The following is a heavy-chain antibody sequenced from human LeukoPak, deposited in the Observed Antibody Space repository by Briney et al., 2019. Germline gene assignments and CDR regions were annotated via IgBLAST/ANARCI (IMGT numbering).Heavy chain of an antibody. D-gene: IGHD2-15*01. CDR3: ARGRGYCSGGSCNFDY. V-gene: IGHV4-31*03. Sequence: SGTLSLTCTVSGGSISSAGYYWSWIRQHPGKGLEWIGYIYYSGSTYYNPSLKSRVTISVDTSKNQFSLKLSSVTAADTAVYYCARGRGYCSGGSCNFDYWGQGTLVTVSS. CDR2: IYYSGST. J-gene: IGHJ4*02. CDR1: GGSISSAGYY.